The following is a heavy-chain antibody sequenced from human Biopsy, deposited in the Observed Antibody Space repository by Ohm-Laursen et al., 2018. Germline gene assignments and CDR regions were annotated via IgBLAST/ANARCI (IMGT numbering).Heavy chain of an antibody. CDR1: GFTFSTYA. CDR2: IWYDGSNK. D-gene: IGHD3-10*01. V-gene: IGHV3-33*08. J-gene: IGHJ6*02. CDR3: ARDRYYGSESYYSHYNMDV. Sequence: SLRLPCAASGFTFSTYAMSWVRQAPGKGLEWVAVIWYDGSNKYSADSVKGRFSISRDNSKNTVYLQMNSLRAADTAVYYCARDRYYGSESYYSHYNMDVWGQGTTVSVSS.